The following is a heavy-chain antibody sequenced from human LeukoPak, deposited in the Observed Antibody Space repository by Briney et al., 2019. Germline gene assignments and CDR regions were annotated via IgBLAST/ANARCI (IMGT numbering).Heavy chain of an antibody. CDR1: GFTFSSYA. Sequence: GGSLRLSCAASGFTFSSYAMSWVRQAPGKGLEWVSAISGSGGSTYYADSVKGRFTISRDNSKNTLYLQMNSLRAEDTAVYYCTTDPDIVVVPALGSGWGQGTLVTVSS. V-gene: IGHV3-23*01. D-gene: IGHD2-2*01. J-gene: IGHJ4*02. CDR2: ISGSGGST. CDR3: TTDPDIVVVPALGSG.